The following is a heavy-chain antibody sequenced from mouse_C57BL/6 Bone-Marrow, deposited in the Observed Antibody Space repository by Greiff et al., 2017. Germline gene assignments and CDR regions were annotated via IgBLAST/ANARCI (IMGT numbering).Heavy chain of an antibody. CDR1: GFTFSSYG. Sequence: EVQGVESGGDLVKPGGSLKLSCAASGFTFSSYGMSWVRQTPDKRLEWVATISSGGSYTYSPDSVKGRFTISRDNAKNTLYLQMSSLKSEDTAMYYCAKHFFDYWGQGTTLTVSS. CDR2: ISSGGSYT. V-gene: IGHV5-6*01. CDR3: AKHFFDY. J-gene: IGHJ2*01.